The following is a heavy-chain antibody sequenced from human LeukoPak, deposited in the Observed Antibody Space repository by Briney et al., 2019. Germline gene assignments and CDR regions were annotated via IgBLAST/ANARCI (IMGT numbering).Heavy chain of an antibody. CDR2: INPNSGGT. V-gene: IGHV1-2*02. J-gene: IGHJ3*02. CDR3: ARGKYDSSGYYYGAFDI. D-gene: IGHD3-22*01. Sequence: GASVKVSCKASGYTFTGYYMHWVRQAPGQGLEWMGWINPNSGGTNYAQKFQGRVTMTRDTSISTAYMELSRLRSDDTAVYYCARGKYDSSGYYYGAFDIWGQGTMVTVSS. CDR1: GYTFTGYY.